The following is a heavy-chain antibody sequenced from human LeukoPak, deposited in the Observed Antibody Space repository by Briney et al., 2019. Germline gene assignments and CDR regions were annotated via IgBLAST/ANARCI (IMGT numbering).Heavy chain of an antibody. CDR3: ARYYYDSSGYSPIPYYYYGMDV. D-gene: IGHD3-22*01. J-gene: IGHJ6*02. Sequence: PSETLSLTCAVYGGSFSGYYWNWIRQPPGEGLEWIGEINHSGSTNYNPSLKSRVTISVDTSKNQFSLKLSSVTAADTAVYYCARYYYDSSGYSPIPYYYYGMDVWGQGTTVTVSS. CDR1: GGSFSGYY. V-gene: IGHV4-34*01. CDR2: INHSGST.